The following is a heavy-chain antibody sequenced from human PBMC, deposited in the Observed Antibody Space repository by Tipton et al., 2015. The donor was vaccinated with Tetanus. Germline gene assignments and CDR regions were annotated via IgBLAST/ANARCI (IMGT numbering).Heavy chain of an antibody. J-gene: IGHJ6*02. D-gene: IGHD4-17*01. CDR2: IFYSGNT. Sequence: TLSLTCTVSGVSISPYYWNWIRQPPGKGLEWIGYIFYSGNTNYNPSLKTRVTISVDTSKNQFSLKLSSVTAADTAVYYCARDRGLTTGGGIGMDVWGQGTTVTVSS. CDR3: ARDRGLTTGGGIGMDV. V-gene: IGHV4-59*01. CDR1: GVSISPYY.